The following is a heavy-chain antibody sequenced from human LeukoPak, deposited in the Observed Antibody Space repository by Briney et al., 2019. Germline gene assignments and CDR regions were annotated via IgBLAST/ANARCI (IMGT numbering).Heavy chain of an antibody. J-gene: IGHJ4*02. CDR3: AKRLLWFGEFDSFDY. V-gene: IGHV3-30*02. D-gene: IGHD3-10*01. CDR1: GFTFSSYG. Sequence: GGSLRLSCAASGFTFSSYGMSWVRQAPGKGLEWVAFIRYDASNKYYADSVKGRFTISRDNSKNTLYLQMNSLRAEDTAVYYCAKRLLWFGEFDSFDYWGQGTLVTVSS. CDR2: IRYDASNK.